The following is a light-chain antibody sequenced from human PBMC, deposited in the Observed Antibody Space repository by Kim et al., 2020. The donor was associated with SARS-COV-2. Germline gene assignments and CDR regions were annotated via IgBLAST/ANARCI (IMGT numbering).Light chain of an antibody. CDR2: GAS. Sequence: PGGRATLSCRASQRVGSSYLAWYQQKPGQAPRLLIYGASSRATGIPDRFSGSGSGTDFTLTISRLEPEDFAVYYCQQYGSSLITFGQGTRLEIK. V-gene: IGKV3-20*01. CDR3: QQYGSSLIT. CDR1: QRVGSSY. J-gene: IGKJ5*01.